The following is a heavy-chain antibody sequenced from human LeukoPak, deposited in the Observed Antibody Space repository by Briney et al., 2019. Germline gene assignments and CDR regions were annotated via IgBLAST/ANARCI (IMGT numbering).Heavy chain of an antibody. CDR3: ARDGSYGSGDRFDP. D-gene: IGHD3-10*01. V-gene: IGHV4-59*01. CDR1: GGSISSYY. J-gene: IGHJ5*02. CDR2: IYYSGST. Sequence: PSETLSLTCTVSGGSISSYYGSWIRQPPGKGLEWIGSIYYSGSTNYNPSLKSRVTISVDTSKNQFSLKLSSVTAADTAVYYCARDGSYGSGDRFDPWGQGTLVTVSS.